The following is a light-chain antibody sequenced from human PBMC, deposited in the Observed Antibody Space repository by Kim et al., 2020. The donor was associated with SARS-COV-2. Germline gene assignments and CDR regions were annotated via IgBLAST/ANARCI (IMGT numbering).Light chain of an antibody. CDR3: QQYEGS. J-gene: IGKJ2*03. V-gene: IGKV1-33*01. CDR1: QDISNY. Sequence: SPPSADVGDRVNITCQASQDISNYLNWYQQKPGKAPKLLICDASNLETGVPSRFSGSGSGTDFTFTISSLQPEDIATYYCQQYEGSFGQGTKLEI. CDR2: DAS.